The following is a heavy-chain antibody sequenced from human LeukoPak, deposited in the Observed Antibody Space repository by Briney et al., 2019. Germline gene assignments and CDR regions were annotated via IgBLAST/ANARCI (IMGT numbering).Heavy chain of an antibody. CDR3: SVRLDY. CDR1: GFTFSSYA. CDR2: ISGSGGST. J-gene: IGHJ4*02. Sequence: GSLRLSCAASGFTFSSYAMSWVRQAPGKGLEWVSAISGSGGSTYYADSVKGRFTISRDNSKNSLYLQINSVRAEDTAIYYCSVRLDYWGQGTLVTVSS. V-gene: IGHV3-23*01.